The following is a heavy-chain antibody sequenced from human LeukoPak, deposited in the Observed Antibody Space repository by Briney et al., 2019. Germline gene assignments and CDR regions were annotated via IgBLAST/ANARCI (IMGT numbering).Heavy chain of an antibody. CDR2: ISGSGGST. CDR3: XXXXXXXXXXXNYYGMDV. J-gene: IGHJ6*02. V-gene: IGHV3-23*01. Sequence: PGGSLRLSCAASGFTFSSYAMSWVRQAPGKGLEWVSAISGSGGSTYYADSVKGRFTISRDNSKNTLYLQMNSLRAEDTAVYYXXXXXXXXXXXXNYYGMDVWGQGTTVTVSS. CDR1: GFTFSSYA.